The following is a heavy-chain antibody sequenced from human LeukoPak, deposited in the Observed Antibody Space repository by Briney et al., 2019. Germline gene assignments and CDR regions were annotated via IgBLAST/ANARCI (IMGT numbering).Heavy chain of an antibody. CDR3: AKVGSSGSYFDY. J-gene: IGHJ4*02. D-gene: IGHD6-19*01. Sequence: GGSLRLSCAASGFTFSSYAMSWVRQAPGKGLEWVSAISGSGGSTYYADSVKGRFTISRDNSKNTLYLQMNSLRAENTAVYYCAKVGSSGSYFDYWGQGTLVTVSS. V-gene: IGHV3-23*01. CDR1: GFTFSSYA. CDR2: ISGSGGST.